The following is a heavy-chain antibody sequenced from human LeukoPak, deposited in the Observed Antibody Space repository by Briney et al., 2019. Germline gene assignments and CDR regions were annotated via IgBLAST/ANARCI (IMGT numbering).Heavy chain of an antibody. Sequence: GESLKISCKGSGYSFTSYWIGWVRQMPGKGLEWMGFIYPGDSDTTYSPSFQGQVTISADKSISTAYLQWSSLKASDTAMYYCARQEYDFWSGYSDYWGQGTLVTVSS. CDR2: IYPGDSDT. D-gene: IGHD3-3*01. CDR3: ARQEYDFWSGYSDY. V-gene: IGHV5-51*01. J-gene: IGHJ4*02. CDR1: GYSFTSYW.